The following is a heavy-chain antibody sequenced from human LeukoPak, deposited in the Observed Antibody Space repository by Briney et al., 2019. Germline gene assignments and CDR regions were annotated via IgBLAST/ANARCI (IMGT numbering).Heavy chain of an antibody. CDR1: GFTFSSYE. D-gene: IGHD3-10*01. J-gene: IGHJ4*02. CDR3: ARDGHISQYYYGSGSYLY. CDR2: ISSSGSTI. V-gene: IGHV3-48*03. Sequence: PGGSLRLSCAASGFTFSSYEMNWVRQAPGKGLGWVSYISSSGSTIYYADSVKGRFTISRDNAKNSLYLQMNSLRAEDTAVYYCARDGHISQYYYGSGSYLYWGQGTLVTVSS.